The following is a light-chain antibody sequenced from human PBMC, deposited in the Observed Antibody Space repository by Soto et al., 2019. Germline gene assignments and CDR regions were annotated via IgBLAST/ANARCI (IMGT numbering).Light chain of an antibody. J-gene: IGLJ1*01. CDR2: AVS. Sequence: QSALTQPPSASGSLGQSVTISCTGTSSDIGGYNYVSWYQQHPGKAPKLIIYAVSNRSSEGPGRFSGSKSGNTASLTVSGLLAEDEADYFCSSYAANTNLVFGTGTKLTVL. CDR3: SSYAANTNLV. V-gene: IGLV2-8*01. CDR1: SSDIGGYNY.